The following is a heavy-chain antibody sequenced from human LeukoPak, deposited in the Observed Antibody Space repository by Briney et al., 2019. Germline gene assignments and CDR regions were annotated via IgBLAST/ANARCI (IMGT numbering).Heavy chain of an antibody. J-gene: IGHJ3*02. CDR1: GFNFNSYA. CDR2: ISYDGSNK. CDR3: ARAAEFTMVRGGYAFDI. V-gene: IGHV3-30-3*01. D-gene: IGHD3-10*01. Sequence: PVRSLRLSCAASGFNFNSYAVHWVRQAPRKGLEWVAVISYDGSNKYYADSVKGRFTISRDNSKNTLYLQMNSLRAEDTAVYYCARAAEFTMVRGGYAFDIWGQGTMVTVSS.